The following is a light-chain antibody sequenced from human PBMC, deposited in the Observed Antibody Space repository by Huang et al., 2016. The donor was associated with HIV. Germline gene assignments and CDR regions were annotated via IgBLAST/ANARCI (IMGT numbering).Light chain of an antibody. CDR3: QQYDKWPGT. J-gene: IGKJ2*01. CDR1: QRVGGN. Sequence: EVMMTQSPATLSVSRGDKASLSCRASQRVGGNLAWYQQKPGQAPTLLIYGASCRATGISARFSGSGSGTDFTLTISSLQSEDSAVYFCQQYDKWPGTFGQGTRLQI. V-gene: IGKV3-15*01. CDR2: GAS.